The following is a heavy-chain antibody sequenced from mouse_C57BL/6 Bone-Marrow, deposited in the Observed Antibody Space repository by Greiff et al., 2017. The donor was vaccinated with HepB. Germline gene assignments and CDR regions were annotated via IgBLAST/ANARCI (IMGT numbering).Heavy chain of an antibody. V-gene: IGHV8-12*01. CDR2: IYWDDDK. J-gene: IGHJ1*03. CDR3: ARRAPVVEGYWYFDV. D-gene: IGHD1-1*01. CDR1: GFSLSTSGMG. Sequence: QVTLKESGPGILQSSQTLSLTCSFSGFSLSTSGMGVSWIRQPSGKGLEWLAHIYWDDDKSYNPSLKSRLTISKDTSRNQVFLKITSVDTADTATYYCARRAPVVEGYWYFDVWGTGTTVTVSS.